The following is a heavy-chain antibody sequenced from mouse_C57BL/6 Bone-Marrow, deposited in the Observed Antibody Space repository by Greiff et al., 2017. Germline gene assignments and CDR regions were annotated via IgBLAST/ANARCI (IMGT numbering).Heavy chain of an antibody. J-gene: IGHJ2*01. Sequence: EVKLQQSGPELVKPGASVKISCKASGYSFTGYYMNWVKQSPEKSLEWIGEINPSTGGTTYKQKFKAKATLTVDKSSSTAYMQLKSLTSEDSAVYYCARRAYFYDCWGQGTTRTVSS. CDR3: ARRAYFYDC. CDR2: INPSTGGT. V-gene: IGHV1-42*01. CDR1: GYSFTGYY.